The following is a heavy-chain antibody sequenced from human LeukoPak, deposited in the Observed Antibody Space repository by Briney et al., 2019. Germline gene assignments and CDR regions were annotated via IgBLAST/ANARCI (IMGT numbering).Heavy chain of an antibody. CDR1: GVSISSNSYY. V-gene: IGHV4-39*01. CDR2: MSYGGST. J-gene: IGHJ4*02. CDR3: ARHPFAAHHRVDY. D-gene: IGHD6-6*01. Sequence: PSETLSLTCTVSGVSISSNSYYWGWIRQPPGKELEWVGSMSYGGSTYYNPSLKSRVTMFVDTSKNQFSLKLTPVTAADTAVYHCARHPFAAHHRVDYWGQGTLVTVSS.